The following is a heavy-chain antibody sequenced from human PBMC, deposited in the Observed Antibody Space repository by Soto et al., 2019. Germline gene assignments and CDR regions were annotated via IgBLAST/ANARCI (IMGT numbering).Heavy chain of an antibody. CDR1: GFTFSSYD. CDR3: ARGGEEAILFDY. D-gene: IGHD2-21*01. CDR2: IGTAGDT. Sequence: GGSLRLSCAASGFTFSSYDMHWVRQATGKGLEWVSAIGTAGDTYYPGSVKGRFTISRENAKNSLYLQMNSLRAEDTAVYYCARGGEEAILFDYWGQGTLVTVSS. J-gene: IGHJ4*02. V-gene: IGHV3-13*01.